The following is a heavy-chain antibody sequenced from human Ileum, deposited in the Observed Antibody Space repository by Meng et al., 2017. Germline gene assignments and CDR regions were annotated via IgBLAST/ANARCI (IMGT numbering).Heavy chain of an antibody. CDR3: ARDKGVTSLDT. Sequence: LVVESGGGVVQPGTSLSISWVGSGHTFRYYGMHWVRQAPGKGLEWVAIIWNDGSEKYYADSVQGRFTISRDNSRNTLYLQMDRLRVEDTAVYYCARDKGVTSLDTWGQGTLVTASS. V-gene: IGHV3-33*01. CDR2: IWNDGSEK. J-gene: IGHJ5*02. CDR1: GHTFRYYG. D-gene: IGHD3-10*01.